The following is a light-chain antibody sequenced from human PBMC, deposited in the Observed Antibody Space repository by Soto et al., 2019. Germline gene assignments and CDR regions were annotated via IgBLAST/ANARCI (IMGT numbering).Light chain of an antibody. CDR2: EVN. J-gene: IGLJ2*01. Sequence: QSVLTQPPSASGSPGQSITISCTGTSSDVGGYNYVSWYQQHPGKAPKLIIHEVNKRPSGVPDRVSGSKSGNTASLTVTGLQAEDEADYYCSSYAGSNILVFGEGTKVTVL. V-gene: IGLV2-8*01. CDR3: SSYAGSNILV. CDR1: SSDVGGYNY.